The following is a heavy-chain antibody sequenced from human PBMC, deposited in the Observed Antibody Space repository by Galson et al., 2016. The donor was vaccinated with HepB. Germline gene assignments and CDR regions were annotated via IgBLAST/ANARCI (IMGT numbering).Heavy chain of an antibody. CDR1: GLTFSRSA. CDR3: ANLSWTDGHSYYGVDV. Sequence: SLRLSCAASGLTFSRSAMTWFRQAPGKRLEWVSSIGGSDGDTFYRESVKGRFTISRDNSKKTLFLQMSSLRVEDTGAYYCANLSWTDGHSYYGVDVWGQGTTVTVSS. J-gene: IGHJ6*02. V-gene: IGHV3-23*01. D-gene: IGHD3/OR15-3a*01. CDR2: IGGSDGDT.